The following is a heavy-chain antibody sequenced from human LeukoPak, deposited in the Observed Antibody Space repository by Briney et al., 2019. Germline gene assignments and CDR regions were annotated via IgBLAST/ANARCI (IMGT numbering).Heavy chain of an antibody. CDR3: ARSPTPEYDSSGYGHFDY. Sequence: GGSLRLSCAASGFTFSSSAMSWVRQAPGKGLEWVSAISNNGGYTYYADSVQGRFTISRDNSKSTLCLQMNSLRAEDTAVYYCARSPTPEYDSSGYGHFDYWGQGTLVTVSS. D-gene: IGHD3-22*01. CDR1: GFTFSSSA. V-gene: IGHV3-23*01. J-gene: IGHJ4*02. CDR2: ISNNGGYT.